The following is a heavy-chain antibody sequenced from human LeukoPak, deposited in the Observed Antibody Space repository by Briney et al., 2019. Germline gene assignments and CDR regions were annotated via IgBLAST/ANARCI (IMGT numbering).Heavy chain of an antibody. J-gene: IGHJ4*02. CDR1: GFTFSNYW. CDR3: ARRYFDY. CDR2: INRDGREE. Sequence: TGGSLRLSCAASGFTFSNYWMNWVRQAPGKGLQWVANINRDGREEYYVDSVKGRFTISRDNAKNSLSLQMSSLRAEDTAVYYCARRYFDYWGQGTPVTVSS. V-gene: IGHV3-7*01.